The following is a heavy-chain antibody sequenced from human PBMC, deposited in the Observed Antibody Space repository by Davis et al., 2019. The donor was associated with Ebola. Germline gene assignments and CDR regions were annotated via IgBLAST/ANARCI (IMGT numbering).Heavy chain of an antibody. CDR3: AKAKWEVEYHYSGMDV. V-gene: IGHV3-23*01. CDR2: FSGSGGGT. CDR1: GFTFSSYA. J-gene: IGHJ6*04. D-gene: IGHD1-26*01. Sequence: PGGSLRLSCAASGFTFSSYAMSWVRQAPGKGLEWVSAFSGSGGGTYYADSVKGRFTISRDNSKKTLYLQMNSLRTEDTAVYLCAKAKWEVEYHYSGMDVWGKGTTVTVSS.